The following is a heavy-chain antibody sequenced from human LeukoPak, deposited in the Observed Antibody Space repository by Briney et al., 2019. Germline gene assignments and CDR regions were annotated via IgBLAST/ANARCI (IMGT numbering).Heavy chain of an antibody. Sequence: AGGSLRLSCAASGFAFSDYCMHWVRQAPGEGLLWVSRSCPHGSTPVYADSVKGRFTISRDDAKNSLYLQMNSLRGEDTAVYYCVRGSAPERGLDYWGQGARVTVSS. CDR1: GFAFSDYC. V-gene: IGHV3-74*01. CDR3: VRGSAPERGLDY. D-gene: IGHD6-25*01. CDR2: SCPHGSTP. J-gene: IGHJ4*02.